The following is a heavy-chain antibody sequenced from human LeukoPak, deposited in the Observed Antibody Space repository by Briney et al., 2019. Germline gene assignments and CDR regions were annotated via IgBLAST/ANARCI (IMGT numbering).Heavy chain of an antibody. CDR1: GFTFSSYG. CDR3: ARLTMSLAFDI. D-gene: IGHD3-22*01. V-gene: IGHV3-48*01. CDR2: ISSSSSTT. J-gene: IGHJ3*02. Sequence: GGSLRLSCAASGFTFSSYGMTWVRQAPGKGLEWVSYISSSSSTTYYADSVKGRFTISRDNPRNTLYLQMNSLRVEDTAVYYCARLTMSLAFDIWGQGTMVTVSS.